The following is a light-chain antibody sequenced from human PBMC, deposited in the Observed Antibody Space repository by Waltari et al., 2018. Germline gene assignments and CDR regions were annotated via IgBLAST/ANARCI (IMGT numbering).Light chain of an antibody. V-gene: IGLV3-1*01. J-gene: IGLJ2*01. CDR3: QAWDSSTVV. CDR2: EDK. Sequence: SYELTQPPSVSVSPGQTASITCSGDKLGDKYVSWYHHKPGQSPVLVIYEDKKRPSGIPERFSGSNSGNTATLTISGTQAMDEADYYCQAWDSSTVVFAGGTKLTVL. CDR1: KLGDKY.